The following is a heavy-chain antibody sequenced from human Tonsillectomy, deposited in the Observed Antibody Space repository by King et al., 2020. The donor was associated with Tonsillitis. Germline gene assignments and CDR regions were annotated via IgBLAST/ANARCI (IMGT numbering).Heavy chain of an antibody. V-gene: IGHV4-59*01. CDR2: IYSSGRT. D-gene: IGHD3-22*01. CDR3: RRVVVDGCNQPPYYYYYMDV. CDR1: GGSISGYY. J-gene: IGHJ6*03. Sequence: VQLQESGPGLVKPSETLSLTCTVSGGSISGYYWSWIRQPPGKGLEWIGYIYSSGRTNSNLSPRRRVTISLDTSTNEFSLKLSSVTAADTAVYYCRRVVVDGCNQPPYYYYYMDVWGKGTTVTVSS.